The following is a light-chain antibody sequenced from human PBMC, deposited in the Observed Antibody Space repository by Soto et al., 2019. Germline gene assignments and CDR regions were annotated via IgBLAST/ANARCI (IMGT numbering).Light chain of an antibody. J-gene: IGKJ1*01. V-gene: IGKV3-15*01. CDR1: QSVDTN. CDR2: DAS. Sequence: EKVMTQSPATLSVSPGERATLSCRASQSVDTNLAWYQQKPGQPPSLLIYDASTRATGIPGRFSGSGSGTEFTLTINSLQSEDFAVYYCQQYNNWPRTFGQGTKVDI. CDR3: QQYNNWPRT.